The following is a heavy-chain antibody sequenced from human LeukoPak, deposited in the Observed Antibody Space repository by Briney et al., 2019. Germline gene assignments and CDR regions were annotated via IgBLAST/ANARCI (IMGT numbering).Heavy chain of an antibody. CDR2: ISSRSSTR. V-gene: IGHV3-48*01. Sequence: VGSLRLSCAASGFTFISYSMNWVRHAPGKGLEWVSYISSRSSTRYYADSVNGRFTISRDNAKNSLYLQMNSLRAEDTAVYYCARGSSSSNFDCWGQGTLVTVSS. CDR1: GFTFISYS. CDR3: ARGSSSSNFDC. J-gene: IGHJ4*02. D-gene: IGHD6-6*01.